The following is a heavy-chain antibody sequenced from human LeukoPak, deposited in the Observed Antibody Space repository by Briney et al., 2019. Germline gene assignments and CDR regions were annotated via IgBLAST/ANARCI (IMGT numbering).Heavy chain of an antibody. V-gene: IGHV3-21*05. CDR2: ISSSNSYI. CDR1: GFTFSSYA. J-gene: IGHJ5*02. CDR3: ARDSELLEWLPDSDL. Sequence: PGGSLRLSCAASGFTFSSYAMSWVRQAPGKGLEWVSYISSSNSYIYYADSVKGRFTVSRDNAKNSVYLQMNSLRAGDTAVYYCARDSELLEWLPDSDLWGQGTLVTVSS. D-gene: IGHD3-3*01.